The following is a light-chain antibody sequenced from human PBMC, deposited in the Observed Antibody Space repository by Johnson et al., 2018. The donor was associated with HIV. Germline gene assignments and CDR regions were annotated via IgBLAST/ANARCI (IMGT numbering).Light chain of an antibody. CDR1: SSNIASNY. J-gene: IGLJ1*01. CDR3: GTGDSSLSDYV. V-gene: IGLV1-51*01. Sequence: QSVLTQPPSVSAAPGQKVTISCSGSSSNIASNYVSWYQQIPGTAPKLLIYANNKRPSGIPDRFSASKSATSAALGITGLQTGDEADYYCGTGDSSLSDYVFGTGTKVTVL. CDR2: ANN.